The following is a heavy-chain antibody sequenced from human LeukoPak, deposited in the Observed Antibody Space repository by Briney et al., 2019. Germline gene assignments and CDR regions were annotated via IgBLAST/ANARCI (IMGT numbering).Heavy chain of an antibody. CDR3: ARGLPPVMKYYFDY. CDR1: GFTFSSYW. V-gene: IGHV3-74*01. CDR2: INTDGSIT. D-gene: IGHD4-11*01. J-gene: IGHJ4*02. Sequence: PGGSLRLSCAASGFTFSSYWMHWVRQAPGKGLVWVSRINTDGSITNYADSVKGRFTISRDNAKNSLYLQMNSLRAEDTAVYYCARGLPPVMKYYFDYWGQGTLVTVSS.